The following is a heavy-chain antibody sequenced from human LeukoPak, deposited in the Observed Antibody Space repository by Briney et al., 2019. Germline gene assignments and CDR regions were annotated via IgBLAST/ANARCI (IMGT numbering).Heavy chain of an antibody. CDR2: IYYSGST. D-gene: IGHD6-19*01. Sequence: SETLSLTCTVSGGSISSSIYYWGWIRQPPGKGLEWIGSIYYSGSTYYNPSLKSRVTISVDTSKNQFSLKLSSVTAADTAVYYCARDVAVAALSYYGMDVWGQGTTVTVSS. CDR1: GGSISSSIYY. CDR3: ARDVAVAALSYYGMDV. J-gene: IGHJ6*02. V-gene: IGHV4-39*07.